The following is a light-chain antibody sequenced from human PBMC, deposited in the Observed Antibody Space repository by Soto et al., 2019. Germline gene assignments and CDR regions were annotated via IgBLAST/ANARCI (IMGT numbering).Light chain of an antibody. CDR1: QSVSIL. V-gene: IGKV3-15*01. CDR2: GAT. Sequence: EIGMTQSPATLSVSAGERATLSCGASQSVSILLAWYQQKPGQAPRLLIHGATTRATGIPARFSGSGYGTEFNLTISSLQSEDFAVYYCQQYNNWPRTFGQGTKVDIK. CDR3: QQYNNWPRT. J-gene: IGKJ1*01.